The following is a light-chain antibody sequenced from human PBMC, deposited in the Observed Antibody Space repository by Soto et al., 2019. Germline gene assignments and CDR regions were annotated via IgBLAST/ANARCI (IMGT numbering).Light chain of an antibody. J-gene: IGLJ3*02. CDR1: SSNVGNNY. Sequence: QSVLTQPRSVSAAPGQRVTMSCSGTSSNVGNNYVSWYQQLPGTAPKLLIFQTTERPSGIPDRFSGSKSGTAATLGITELQTGDEADYYCGTWDSSLSLAVFGGGTKLTVL. CDR3: GTWDSSLSLAV. CDR2: QTT. V-gene: IGLV1-51*02.